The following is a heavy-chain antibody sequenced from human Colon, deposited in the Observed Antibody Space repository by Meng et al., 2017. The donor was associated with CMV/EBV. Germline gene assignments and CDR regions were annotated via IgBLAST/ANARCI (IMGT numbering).Heavy chain of an antibody. CDR3: ARASTFHYWYFDL. D-gene: IGHD5/OR15-5a*01. J-gene: IGHJ2*01. CDR1: GGSITSDDYQ. CDR2: TFSSRST. V-gene: IGHV4-30-4*01. Sequence: SGGSITSDDYQWSWIRQAPGKGLQWVGNTFSSRSTYYHPSLESRLSISLDTSRNQFFLNLTSVTAADTAVYYCARASTFHYWYFDLWGRGTLVTVSS.